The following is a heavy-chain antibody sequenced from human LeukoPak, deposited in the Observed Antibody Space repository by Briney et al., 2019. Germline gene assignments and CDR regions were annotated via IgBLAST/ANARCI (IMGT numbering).Heavy chain of an antibody. CDR1: GGSIRDYH. V-gene: IGHV4-59*01. Sequence: PSETLSLTCTVSGGSIRDYHWSWLRQPPGKGLEWIGCSYHSGSTNYNPSLKSRVTISADTSKNEFSLKLLSVSAIVTAVYYCASTQQWLAFDYWGQGILVTVSS. CDR2: SYHSGST. CDR3: ASTQQWLAFDY. J-gene: IGHJ4*02. D-gene: IGHD6-19*01.